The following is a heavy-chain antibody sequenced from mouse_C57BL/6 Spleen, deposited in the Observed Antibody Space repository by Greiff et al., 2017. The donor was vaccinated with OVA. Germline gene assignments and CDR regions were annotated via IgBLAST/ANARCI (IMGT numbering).Heavy chain of an antibody. CDR2: ISYDGSN. CDR3: AREGIYGSVDV. V-gene: IGHV3-6*01. D-gene: IGHD1-1*01. J-gene: IGHJ1*03. CDR1: GYSITSGYY. Sequence: EVQVVESGPGLVKPSQSLSLTCSVTGYSITSGYYWNWIRQLPGNKLEWVGYISYDGSNNYNPSLKNRISITRDTSKNQFFLKLNSVTTEDTATYYCAREGIYGSVDVWGTGTTVTVSS.